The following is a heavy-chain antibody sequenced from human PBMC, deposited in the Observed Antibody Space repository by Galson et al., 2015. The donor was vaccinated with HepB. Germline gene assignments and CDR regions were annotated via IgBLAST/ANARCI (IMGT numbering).Heavy chain of an antibody. J-gene: IGHJ4*02. CDR3: VGWGNYDD. CDR1: GFTFSDYS. Sequence: SLRLSCAASGFTFSDYSMNWVRHAPGRGLEWLSYISSSGTTKYPDSVKGRFTIYRDNAKSSLYLQMNSLRAEDTAVYYCVGWGNYDDWGQGTLVTVAS. D-gene: IGHD3-22*01. CDR2: ISSSGTTK. V-gene: IGHV3-48*01.